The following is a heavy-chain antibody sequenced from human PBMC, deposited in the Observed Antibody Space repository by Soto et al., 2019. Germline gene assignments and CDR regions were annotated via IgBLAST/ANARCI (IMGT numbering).Heavy chain of an antibody. CDR3: ASVSTFNDY. Sequence: EVQLLESGGGLVQPGGSLRISCAASGLSFSSYAMTWVRQAPGKGLEWVSGISGGGVSTYYADSMKGRFTISRDNSKKTLYLEMNSLRAEDTAVYYCASVSTFNDYWGQGTLVTVSS. V-gene: IGHV3-23*01. CDR1: GLSFSSYA. CDR2: ISGGGVST. D-gene: IGHD3-16*01. J-gene: IGHJ4*02.